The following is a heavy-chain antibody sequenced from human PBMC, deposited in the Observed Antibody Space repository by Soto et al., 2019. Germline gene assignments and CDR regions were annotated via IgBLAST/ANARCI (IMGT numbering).Heavy chain of an antibody. J-gene: IGHJ3*02. D-gene: IGHD2-8*01. CDR1: GFTFSSYV. CDR2: ISDSGGST. V-gene: IGHV3-23*01. CDR3: AKDRIGVLPDALDI. Sequence: EVQLLESGGGLVQPGGSLRLSGAASGFTFSSYVMSWVRQAPGKGLECVSAISDSGGSTYYADSVKGRFTICRDNSKNTLYLQRNSPRAEDTAVYYCAKDRIGVLPDALDIWGQRTMVTFTS.